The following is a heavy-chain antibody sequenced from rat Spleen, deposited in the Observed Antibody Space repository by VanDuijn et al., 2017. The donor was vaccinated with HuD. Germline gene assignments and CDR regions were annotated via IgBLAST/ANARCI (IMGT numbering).Heavy chain of an antibody. CDR3: ARHRNYGGIPFDY. CDR1: GFTFNYYW. CDR2: IRTDGNNT. Sequence: EVQLVESGGGLVQPGRSLKLSCVASGFTFNYYWMTWIRQAPGKGLEWVTSIRTDGNNTYYRDSVKGRFTVSRDNAKSSLYLQLDSLRSEDTATYYCARHRNYGGIPFDYWGQGVMVKVSS. J-gene: IGHJ2*01. V-gene: IGHV5-31*01. D-gene: IGHD1-11*01.